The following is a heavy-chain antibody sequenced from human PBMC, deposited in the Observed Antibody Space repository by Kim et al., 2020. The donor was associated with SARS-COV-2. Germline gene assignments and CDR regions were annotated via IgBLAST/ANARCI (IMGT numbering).Heavy chain of an antibody. V-gene: IGHV5-51*01. CDR3: ARSPHDSSSSYHY. CDR1: GYSFTSYW. Sequence: GESLKISCKGSGYSFTSYWIGWVRQMPGKGLEWMGIIYPGDSDTRYSPSFQGQVTISADKSISTAYLQWSSLKAPDTAMYYCARSPHDSSSSYHYWGQGTLVTVSS. J-gene: IGHJ4*02. D-gene: IGHD3-22*01. CDR2: IYPGDSDT.